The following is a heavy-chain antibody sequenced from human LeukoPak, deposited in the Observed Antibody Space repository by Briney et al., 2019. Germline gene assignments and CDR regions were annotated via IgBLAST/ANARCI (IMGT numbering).Heavy chain of an antibody. D-gene: IGHD6-6*01. CDR3: ARHGYSSSSIGDFDY. V-gene: IGHV4-39*01. CDR1: GGSISSSSYY. CDR2: IYYSGST. Sequence: PSETLSLTCTVSGGSISSSSYYWGWIRQPPGKGLEWIGSIYYSGSTYYNPCLKSRVTISVDTSKNQFSLKLSSVTAADTAVYYCARHGYSSSSIGDFDYWGQGTLVTVSS. J-gene: IGHJ4*02.